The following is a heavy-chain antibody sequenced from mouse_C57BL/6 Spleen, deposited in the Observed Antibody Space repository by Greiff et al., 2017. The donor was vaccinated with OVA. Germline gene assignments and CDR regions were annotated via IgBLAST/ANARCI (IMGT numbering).Heavy chain of an antibody. Sequence: QVQLQQSGPELVKPGASVKISCKASGYAFSSSWMNWVKQRPGKGLEWIGRIYPGDGDTNYNGKFKGKATLTADKSSSTAYMQLSSLTSEDSAVYFCARSLGYFDVWGTGTTVTVSS. V-gene: IGHV1-82*01. D-gene: IGHD4-1*01. CDR1: GYAFSSSW. J-gene: IGHJ1*03. CDR3: ARSLGYFDV. CDR2: IYPGDGDT.